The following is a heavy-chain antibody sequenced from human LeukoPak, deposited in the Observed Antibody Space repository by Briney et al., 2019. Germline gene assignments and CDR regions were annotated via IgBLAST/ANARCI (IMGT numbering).Heavy chain of an antibody. CDR2: IYYSGST. CDR1: GGSISSYY. CDR3: ARQDDYVSHFDY. V-gene: IGHV4-59*08. Sequence: SETLSLTCTVSGGSISSYYWSWIRQPPGKGPEWIGYIYYSGSTNYNPSLKSRVTISVDTSKNQFSLKLSSVTAADTAVYYCARQDDYVSHFDYWGQGTLVTVSS. J-gene: IGHJ4*02. D-gene: IGHD4-17*01.